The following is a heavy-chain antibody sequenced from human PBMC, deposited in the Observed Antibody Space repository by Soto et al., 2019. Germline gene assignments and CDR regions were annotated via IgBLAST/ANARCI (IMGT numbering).Heavy chain of an antibody. D-gene: IGHD2-15*01. CDR2: INPSSSGT. CDR3: AKDWGHVDSGRGIRYFAH. J-gene: IGHJ4*02. V-gene: IGHV1-46*01. Sequence: QVQLVQSGAEVKKPGASVKLSCKTSGYTFTSHYVHWVRQAPGEGLEWVGMINPSSSGTSYAEKFKGRVTLTRETSKSTVYMELSGLRSEDTALYFCAKDWGHVDSGRGIRYFAHWGQGVQLTVSS. CDR1: GYTFTSHY.